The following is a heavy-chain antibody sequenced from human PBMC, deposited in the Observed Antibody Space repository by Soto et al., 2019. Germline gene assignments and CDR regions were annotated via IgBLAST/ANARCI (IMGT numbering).Heavy chain of an antibody. CDR1: GFTFTNYA. CDR3: AKKEYSSGWYAVDY. CDR2: ISGSGGNT. Sequence: VQLLESGGGSVQPGGSLRLSCAASGFTFTNYAMSWVRQAPGKGLEWVSVISGSGGNTYYADSVKGRFTISRDNSRDTLYLQMNSLRAEDTAVYSCAKKEYSSGWYAVDYWGQGTLVTVSS. J-gene: IGHJ4*02. D-gene: IGHD6-19*01. V-gene: IGHV3-23*01.